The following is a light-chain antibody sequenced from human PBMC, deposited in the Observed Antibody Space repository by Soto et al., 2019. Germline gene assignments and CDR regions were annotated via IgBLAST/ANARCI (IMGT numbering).Light chain of an antibody. V-gene: IGKV3-11*01. CDR3: QQRSNWPLT. J-gene: IGKJ4*01. Sequence: EIVLTQSPATLSLSPGERATLSCRATQSVSSYLAWYQQKPGQAPRLLIYDASNRATGIPARFSGNGSGTDFTPTISSLEPDDFAVYYCQQRSNWPLTFGGGTKVEIK. CDR2: DAS. CDR1: QSVSSY.